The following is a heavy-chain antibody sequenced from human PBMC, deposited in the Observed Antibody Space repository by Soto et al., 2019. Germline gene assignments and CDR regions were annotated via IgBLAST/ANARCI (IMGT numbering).Heavy chain of an antibody. J-gene: IGHJ6*02. Sequence: QVQLVQSGAEMKEPGDSVRVSCEASGYTFTSYYIHWVRQAPGQGLEWMGWINPNFGDTTYAQDFQGRVSMTRDMSISTVYMELSRLTSDDTAIYYCARNMDYYYGPGSGNGHGFWGQGTTVTVFS. D-gene: IGHD3-10*01. CDR1: GYTFTSYY. CDR3: ARNMDYYYGPGSGNGHGF. V-gene: IGHV1-2*02. CDR2: INPNFGDT.